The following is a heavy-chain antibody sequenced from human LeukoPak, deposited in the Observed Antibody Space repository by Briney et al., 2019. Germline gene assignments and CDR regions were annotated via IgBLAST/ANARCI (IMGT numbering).Heavy chain of an antibody. CDR3: AKASRGWDSYDY. V-gene: IGHV3-23*01. CDR2: ISGSGGST. D-gene: IGHD6-19*01. J-gene: IGHJ4*02. CDR1: GFTFSSYA. Sequence: GGSLRLSCAASGFTFSSYAMSWVRQAPGKGVEWVSAISGSGGSTYYADSVKGRFTISRDNSKNTLYLQMNSLRAEDTAVYYCAKASRGWDSYDYWGQGTLVTVSS.